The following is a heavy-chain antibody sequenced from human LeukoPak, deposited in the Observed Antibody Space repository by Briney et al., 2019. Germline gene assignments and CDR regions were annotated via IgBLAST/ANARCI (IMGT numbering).Heavy chain of an antibody. CDR3: ARGTTDFDY. J-gene: IGHJ4*02. D-gene: IGHD1-1*01. Sequence: GGSLSLSCSASGYTFISYAMYWIRQAPGKGREYVSAIISSGGSTYYADSVKGRFSISRDNSKNTLSLQMSSLRPEDTAVYYCARGTTDFDYWGQGTLVTVSS. CDR2: IISSGGST. V-gene: IGHV3-64D*09. CDR1: GYTFISYA.